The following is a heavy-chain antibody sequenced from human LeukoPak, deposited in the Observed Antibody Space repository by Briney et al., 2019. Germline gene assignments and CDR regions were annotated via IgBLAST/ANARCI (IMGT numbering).Heavy chain of an antibody. J-gene: IGHJ4*02. CDR1: GLTFSSYA. D-gene: IGHD4-23*01. Sequence: GGSLRLSCAASGLTFSSYAMSWVRQAPGKGLEWVSAISGSGGSTYYADSVKGRFTVSRDNSKNTLFLQMNSLRAEDTAVYYCAKARDYGGSDLDYWGQGTLVTVSS. V-gene: IGHV3-23*01. CDR2: ISGSGGST. CDR3: AKARDYGGSDLDY.